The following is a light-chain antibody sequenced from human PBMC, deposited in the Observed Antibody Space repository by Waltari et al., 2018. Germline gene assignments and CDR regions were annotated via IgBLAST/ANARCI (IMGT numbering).Light chain of an antibody. V-gene: IGLV7-46*01. CDR3: LLFYSGAEV. CDR1: TGPVTSSHY. Sequence: QAVVTQEPSLTVSPGGPVPLTCGSSTGPVTSSHYPYWFQQKPGQAPRTLIYDTSNKHSWTPARFSGSLRGGKAALTLSGAQPEDEAEYYCLLFYSGAEVFGGGTKLTVL. CDR2: DTS. J-gene: IGLJ2*01.